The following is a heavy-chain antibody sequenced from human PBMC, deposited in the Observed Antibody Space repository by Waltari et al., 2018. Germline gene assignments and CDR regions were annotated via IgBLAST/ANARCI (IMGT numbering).Heavy chain of an antibody. CDR3: AREIGLATSSYFDY. CDR1: GFNFMRSD. CDR2: IVTSGEST. J-gene: IGHJ4*02. V-gene: IGHV3-23*01. Sequence: EVKLLESGGGLVQMGGSLKLSCVASGFNFMRSDMSWVRQTPGRGLEWVSSIVTSGESTSYADPVKGRFTISRDNSKNQMYLEMNSLTLEDTAVYYCAREIGLATSSYFDYWGQGILVTVSP. D-gene: IGHD6-6*01.